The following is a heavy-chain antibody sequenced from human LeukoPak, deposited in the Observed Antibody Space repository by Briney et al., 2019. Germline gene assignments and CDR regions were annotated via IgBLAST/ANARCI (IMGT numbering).Heavy chain of an antibody. CDR1: GFTFSSYW. Sequence: GGSLRLSCAASGFTFSSYWMSWVRQAPGKGLEWVANIKQDGSEKYYVDSVKGRFTISRDNAKNSLYLQMNSLRAEDTAVYYCARAPVLRFLEWLHYYYMDVWGKGTTVTVSS. V-gene: IGHV3-7*01. CDR3: ARAPVLRFLEWLHYYYMDV. J-gene: IGHJ6*03. D-gene: IGHD3-3*01. CDR2: IKQDGSEK.